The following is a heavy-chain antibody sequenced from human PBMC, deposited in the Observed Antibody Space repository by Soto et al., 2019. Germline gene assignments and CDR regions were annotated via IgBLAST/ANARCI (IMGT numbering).Heavy chain of an antibody. V-gene: IGHV1-46*01. D-gene: IGHD6-19*01. CDR2: IDPSGGST. CDR3: ARVGIAVAETFDH. J-gene: IGHJ4*02. CDR1: GYTFTSYY. Sequence: QVQLVQSGAEVKKPGASVKVSCKASGYTFTSYYMHWVRQAPGQGLEWMGIIDPSGGSTSYAQKFQGRVTMTRDTSTSTVYMELSSLRSEDTAVYYCARVGIAVAETFDHWGQGTLVTVSS.